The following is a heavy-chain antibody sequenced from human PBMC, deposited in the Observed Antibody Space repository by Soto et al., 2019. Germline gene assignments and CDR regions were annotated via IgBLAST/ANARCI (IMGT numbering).Heavy chain of an antibody. CDR3: APIFTATVGYFDY. CDR2: ILWDDDK. V-gene: IGHV2-5*02. D-gene: IGHD2-21*01. Sequence: SGPTLVNPTHTLTRTCRFTGFSLSTSRAGVCWIRQPPEKALEWLALILWDDDKPYSPSLKSRLTITKDASKNQVVPTLTNMDPVDTATYYCAPIFTATVGYFDYGGQETLVAVSS. J-gene: IGHJ4*02. CDR1: GFSLSTSRAG.